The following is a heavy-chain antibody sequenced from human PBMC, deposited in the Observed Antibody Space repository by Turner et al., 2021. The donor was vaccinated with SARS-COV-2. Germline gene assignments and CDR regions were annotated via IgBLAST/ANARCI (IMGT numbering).Heavy chain of an antibody. J-gene: IGHJ6*02. CDR3: TRVGGFHGMDV. D-gene: IGHD2-15*01. V-gene: IGHV3-49*03. CDR1: A. CDR2: IRSKAYGGTT. Sequence: EEQLVDSGGALVQPGRSLRLSCTAYAMTWFRQAPGKGLGWVGFIRSKAYGGTTEYAASVKGRFTISRDDSKSIAYLQMDSLKTEDTSVYYCTRVGGFHGMDVWGQGTTVTVS.